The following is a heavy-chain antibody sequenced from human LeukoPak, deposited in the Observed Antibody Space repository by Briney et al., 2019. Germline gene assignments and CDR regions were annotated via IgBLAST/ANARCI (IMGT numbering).Heavy chain of an antibody. J-gene: IGHJ4*02. CDR1: GFTFSSYA. CDR2: ISGSGGST. Sequence: PGGSLRLSCAASGFTFSSYAMHWVRQAPGKGLEWVSAISGSGGSTYYADSVKGRFTISRDNSKNTLYLQMNSLRAEDTAVYYCAKRVTAIQGYYFDYWGQGTLVTVSS. CDR3: AKRVTAIQGYYFDY. V-gene: IGHV3-23*01. D-gene: IGHD2-21*02.